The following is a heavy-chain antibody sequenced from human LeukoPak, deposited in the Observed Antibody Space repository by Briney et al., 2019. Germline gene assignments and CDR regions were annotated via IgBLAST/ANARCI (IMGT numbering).Heavy chain of an antibody. D-gene: IGHD3-10*01. V-gene: IGHV1-2*02. CDR3: ARGGRGRRWFDP. Sequence: ASVWLSRKASGYTFTGYYMHWVRQAPGQGLEWMGWINPNSGGTNYAQKFQGRVTMTRDTSISTAYMELSRLRSDDTAVYYCARGGRGRRWFDPWGQGTLVTVSS. CDR2: INPNSGGT. J-gene: IGHJ5*02. CDR1: GYTFTGYY.